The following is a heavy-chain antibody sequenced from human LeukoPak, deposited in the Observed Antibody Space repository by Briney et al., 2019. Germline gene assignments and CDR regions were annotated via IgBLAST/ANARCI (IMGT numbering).Heavy chain of an antibody. J-gene: IGHJ4*02. CDR3: ASLGNYDILTGYSYYFDY. Sequence: PSETLSLTCTVSGGSISSSSYYWGWIRQPPGKGLEWIGSIYYSGSTYYNPSLKSRVTISVDTSKNQFSLKLSSVTAADTAVYYCASLGNYDILTGYSYYFDYWGQGTLVTVSS. CDR1: GGSISSSSYY. V-gene: IGHV4-39*07. CDR2: IYYSGST. D-gene: IGHD3-9*01.